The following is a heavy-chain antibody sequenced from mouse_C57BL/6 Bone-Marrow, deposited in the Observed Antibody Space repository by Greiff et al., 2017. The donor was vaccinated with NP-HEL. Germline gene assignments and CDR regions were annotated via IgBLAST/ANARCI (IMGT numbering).Heavy chain of an antibody. CDR3: AYYERGIGYAMDY. CDR2: IYPGDGDT. D-gene: IGHD2-4*01. Sequence: VKLQQSGPELVKPGASVKISCKASGYAFSSSWMNWVKQRPGKGLEWIGRIYPGDGDTNYNGKFKGKATLTADKSSSTAYMQLSSLTSEDSAVYFCAYYERGIGYAMDYWGQGTSVTVSS. J-gene: IGHJ4*01. CDR1: GYAFSSSW. V-gene: IGHV1-82*01.